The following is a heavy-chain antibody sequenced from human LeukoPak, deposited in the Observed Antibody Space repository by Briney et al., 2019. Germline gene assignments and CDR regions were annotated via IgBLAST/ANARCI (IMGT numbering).Heavy chain of an antibody. V-gene: IGHV3-23*01. CDR2: IRGSGGST. CDR1: GFTLSSYA. Sequence: GGSLRISCAASGFTLSSYAMSWDRQAPGKGLEWVSAIRGSGGSTYYADSVKGRFTISRDNSKNTLYLKMNSLRAEDTAVYYCAKHRDGGSRLRGWLDPLGQGTLVTVSS. J-gene: IGHJ5*02. D-gene: IGHD5-24*01. CDR3: AKHRDGGSRLRGWLDP.